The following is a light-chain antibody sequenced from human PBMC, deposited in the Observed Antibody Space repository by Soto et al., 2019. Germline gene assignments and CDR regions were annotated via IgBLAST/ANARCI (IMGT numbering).Light chain of an antibody. Sequence: ALTQPASVSGSPGQSITISCTGTSSDIGAYNSVSWYQQHPGKAPKLIVFQVTNRPSGVSSRFSGSKSGNTASLTISGLQAEDEADYYCSSYTGSTTVLFGGGTQLTVL. CDR3: SSYTGSTTVL. V-gene: IGLV2-14*01. CDR2: QVT. J-gene: IGLJ2*01. CDR1: SSDIGAYNS.